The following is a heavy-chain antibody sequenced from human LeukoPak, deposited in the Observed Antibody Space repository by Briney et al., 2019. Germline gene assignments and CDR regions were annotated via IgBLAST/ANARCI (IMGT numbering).Heavy chain of an antibody. CDR2: IYYSGST. V-gene: IGHV4-61*05. Sequence: SETLSLTCTVSGGSISSSSYYWGWIRQPPGKGLEWIGYIYYSGSTNYNPSLKSRVTISVDTSKNQFSLKLSSVTAADTAVYYCARASPQYYDFWSGYYPLGHYYYMDVWGKGTTVTVSS. CDR3: ARASPQYYDFWSGYYPLGHYYYMDV. CDR1: GGSISSSSYY. J-gene: IGHJ6*03. D-gene: IGHD3-3*01.